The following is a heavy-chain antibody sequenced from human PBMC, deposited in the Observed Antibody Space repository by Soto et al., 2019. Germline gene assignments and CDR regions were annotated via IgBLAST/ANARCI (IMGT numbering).Heavy chain of an antibody. CDR3: ARDGYSSGPTAAGY. CDR2: IIPSFGTP. CDR1: GGTSRKYV. J-gene: IGHJ4*02. D-gene: IGHD6-19*01. V-gene: IGHV1-69*13. Sequence: SVKVSCKDSGGTSRKYVISWVRQAPGQGLEWMGGIIPSFGTPTYAQKFQGRVTITADDSTSAAYMELSSLRSDDTAVYYCARDGYSSGPTAAGYWGQGTLVTVSS.